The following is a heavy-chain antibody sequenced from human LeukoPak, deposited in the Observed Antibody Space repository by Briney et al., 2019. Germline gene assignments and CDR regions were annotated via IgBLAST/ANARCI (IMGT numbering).Heavy chain of an antibody. D-gene: IGHD6-6*01. CDR1: GYTFTRYY. V-gene: IGHV1-2*02. J-gene: IGHJ5*02. Sequence: ASVKDSCKASGYTFTRYYMHWVRQAPGQGLEWMGWINPNSGGTNYAQKFQGRVTMTRDTSISTAYMELSRLRSDDTAVYYCARDYREYSSSIGGWFDPWGQGTLVTVSS. CDR2: INPNSGGT. CDR3: ARDYREYSSSIGGWFDP.